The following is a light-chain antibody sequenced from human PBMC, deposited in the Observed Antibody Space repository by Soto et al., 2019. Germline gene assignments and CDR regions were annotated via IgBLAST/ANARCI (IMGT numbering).Light chain of an antibody. CDR2: QDN. J-gene: IGLJ2*01. CDR1: KLGDKY. V-gene: IGLV3-1*01. CDR3: QTWDTSNVI. Sequence: SYELTQPPSVSVSPGQTASITCSGDKLGDKYTCWYQQKSGQSPVLVIYQDNKRPSGIPERVSGSNSGNTATLTISGTQAMDEADYYCQTWDTSNVIFGGGTKVTVL.